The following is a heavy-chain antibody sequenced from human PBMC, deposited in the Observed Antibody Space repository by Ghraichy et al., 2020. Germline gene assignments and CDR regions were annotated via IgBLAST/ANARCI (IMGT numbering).Heavy chain of an antibody. CDR3: ARGGSRFLEWPLPDYYYYGMDV. Sequence: ASVKVSCKASGYTFTSYDINWVRQATGQGLEWMGWMNPNSGNTGYAQKFQGRVTMTRNTSISTAYMELSSLRSEDTAVYYCARGGSRFLEWPLPDYYYYGMDVWGQGPTVTVSS. D-gene: IGHD3-3*01. J-gene: IGHJ6*02. V-gene: IGHV1-8*01. CDR2: MNPNSGNT. CDR1: GYTFTSYD.